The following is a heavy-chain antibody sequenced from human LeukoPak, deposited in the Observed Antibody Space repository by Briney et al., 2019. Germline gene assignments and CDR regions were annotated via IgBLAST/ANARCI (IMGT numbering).Heavy chain of an antibody. CDR3: ARVVVVPAAYYFDY. CDR2: INHSGST. J-gene: IGHJ4*02. Sequence: SETLSLTCAVYGGSFSGYYWSWIRQPPGKGLEWIGEINHSGSTNYNPSLKSRVTISVDTSKNQLSLKLSSVTAADTAVYYWARVVVVPAAYYFDYWGQGTLVTVSS. D-gene: IGHD2-2*01. V-gene: IGHV4-34*01. CDR1: GGSFSGYY.